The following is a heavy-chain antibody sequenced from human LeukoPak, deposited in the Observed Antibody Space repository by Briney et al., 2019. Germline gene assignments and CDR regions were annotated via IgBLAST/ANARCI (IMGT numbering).Heavy chain of an antibody. V-gene: IGHV4-30-2*01. CDR2: IYHSGST. CDR3: AGDRGSAARGLFDY. D-gene: IGHD2-15*01. Sequence: SETLSLTCTVSGGSISSGGYYWSWIRQPPGKGLEWIGYIYHSGSTYYNPSLKSRVTISVDRSKNQFSLKLSSVTAADTAAYYCAGDRGSAARGLFDYWGQGTLVTVSS. J-gene: IGHJ4*02. CDR1: GGSISSGGYY.